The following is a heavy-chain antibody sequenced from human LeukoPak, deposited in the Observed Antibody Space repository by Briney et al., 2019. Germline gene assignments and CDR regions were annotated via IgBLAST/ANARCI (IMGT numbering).Heavy chain of an antibody. CDR2: ISSSSSYI. V-gene: IGHV3-21*01. J-gene: IGHJ6*02. CDR1: GFTFSSYS. D-gene: IGHD6-19*01. Sequence: GGSLRLSCAASGFTFSSYSMNWVRQAPGKGLEWVSSISSSSSYIYYADSVKGRFTISRDNAKNSLYLQMNSLRAEDTAVYYCARESGNGYSSGWYPYYYYGMDVWGQGTTVTVSS. CDR3: ARESGNGYSSGWYPYYYYGMDV.